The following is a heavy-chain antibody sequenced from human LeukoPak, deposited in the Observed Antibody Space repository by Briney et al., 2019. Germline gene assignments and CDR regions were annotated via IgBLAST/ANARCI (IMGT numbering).Heavy chain of an antibody. CDR2: ISAYNGNT. D-gene: IGHD3-3*01. J-gene: IGHJ6*03. V-gene: IGHV1-18*01. Sequence: GSVKVSCKASGYTFTSYGISWVRQAPGQGLEWMGWISAYNGNTNYAQKLQGRVTMTTDTSTSTAYMELRSLRSDDTAVYYCARDDFWSGYSQYYYYMDVWGKGTTVTVSS. CDR1: GYTFTSYG. CDR3: ARDDFWSGYSQYYYYMDV.